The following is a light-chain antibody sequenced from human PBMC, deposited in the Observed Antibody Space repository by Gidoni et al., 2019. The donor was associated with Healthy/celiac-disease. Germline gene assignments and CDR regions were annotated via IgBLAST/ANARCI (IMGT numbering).Light chain of an antibody. CDR3: QQYNNWPPWT. CDR2: GAA. CDR1: QRVSSN. J-gene: IGKJ1*01. V-gene: IGKV3-15*01. Sequence: EIVMTQSPATLSVSPGERATISCRASQRVSSNLACYQQQPGQAPRLLIYGAATRAPGIPARFSSSGSGREFTLTISSRQSEDFAVYYCQQYNNWPPWTFXQXTKVEIK.